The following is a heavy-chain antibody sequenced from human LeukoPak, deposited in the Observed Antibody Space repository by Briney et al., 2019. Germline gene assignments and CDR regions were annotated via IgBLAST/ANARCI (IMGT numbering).Heavy chain of an antibody. V-gene: IGHV3-23*01. CDR2: FDTGFGT. D-gene: IGHD6-19*01. J-gene: IGHJ4*02. CDR3: ARSSGWWSLDY. Sequence: GGSLRLSCAASGFTFSTASLHWVRQAPGRGLEWVSAFDTGFGTYYPDFLRGRFTISRDNSKNTLFLQMNSLRAEDTAVYYCARSSGWWSLDYWGQGTLVTVSS. CDR1: GFTFSTAS.